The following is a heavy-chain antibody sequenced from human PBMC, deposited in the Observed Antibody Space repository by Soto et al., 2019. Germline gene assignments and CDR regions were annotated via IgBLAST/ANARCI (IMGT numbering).Heavy chain of an antibody. CDR2: IIPIFGTA. J-gene: IGHJ6*02. V-gene: IGHV1-69*06. Sequence: GASVKVSCKASGGTFSSYAISWVRQAPGQGLEWMGGIIPIFGTANYAQKFQGRVTITADKSTGTAYMELSSLRSEDTAVYYCARVLEWFPLGTYYYYGMDVWGQGTTVTVSS. D-gene: IGHD3-3*01. CDR1: GGTFSSYA. CDR3: ARVLEWFPLGTYYYYGMDV.